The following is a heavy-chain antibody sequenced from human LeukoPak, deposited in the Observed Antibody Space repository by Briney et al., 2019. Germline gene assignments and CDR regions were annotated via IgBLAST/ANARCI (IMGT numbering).Heavy chain of an antibody. J-gene: IGHJ4*02. CDR1: GFTFDDYG. D-gene: IGHD3-22*01. Sequence: LRLSCAASGFTFDDYGMSWIRQPAGKGLEWIGRIYTSGSTNYNPSLKSRVAMSVDTSKNQFSLKLSSVTAADTAVYFCAREAHFYDSNGYDYWGQGALVTVSS. V-gene: IGHV4-4*07. CDR2: IYTSGST. CDR3: AREAHFYDSNGYDY.